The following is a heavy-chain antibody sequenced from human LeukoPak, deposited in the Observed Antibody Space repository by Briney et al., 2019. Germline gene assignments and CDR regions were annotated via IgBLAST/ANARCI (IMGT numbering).Heavy chain of an antibody. CDR3: ATYIAVAGVFDY. Sequence: ASVKVSCKASGYTFTGYYMHWVRQAPGQGLEWMGWINPNSGGTNCAQKLQGRVTMTTDTSTSTAYMELRSLRSDDTAVYYCATYIAVAGVFDYWGQGTLVTVSS. CDR1: GYTFTGYY. J-gene: IGHJ4*02. D-gene: IGHD6-19*01. V-gene: IGHV1-2*02. CDR2: INPNSGGT.